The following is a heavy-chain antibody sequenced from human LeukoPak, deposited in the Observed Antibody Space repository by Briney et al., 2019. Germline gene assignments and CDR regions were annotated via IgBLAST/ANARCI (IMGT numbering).Heavy chain of an antibody. CDR2: INSDGINT. CDR3: AKEQSEYSSRAVDY. V-gene: IGHV3-74*01. D-gene: IGHD3-22*01. CDR1: GFTFSNYW. Sequence: PEGSLRLSCAASGFTFSNYWMHWVRQAPGKGLGWVSRINSDGINTSYADSVKGRFTISRDNAKNTLNLQMNSLRAEDTAVYYCAKEQSEYSSRAVDYWGQGTLVTVSS. J-gene: IGHJ4*02.